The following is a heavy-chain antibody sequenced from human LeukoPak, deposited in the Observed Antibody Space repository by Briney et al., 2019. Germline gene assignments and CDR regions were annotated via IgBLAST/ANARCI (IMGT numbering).Heavy chain of an antibody. CDR2: IIPILGRT. CDR1: GDTFSTYA. D-gene: IGHD3-22*01. Sequence: GASVKVSCKASGDTFSTYAIIWVRQVPGQGLEWMGRIIPILGRTDYAEKFQDRITITADKSMELSGLRSDDTAVYYCARAYYDSSAYHHAVYFDYWGQGTLVTVSS. J-gene: IGHJ4*02. V-gene: IGHV1-69*04. CDR3: ARAYYDSSAYHHAVYFDY.